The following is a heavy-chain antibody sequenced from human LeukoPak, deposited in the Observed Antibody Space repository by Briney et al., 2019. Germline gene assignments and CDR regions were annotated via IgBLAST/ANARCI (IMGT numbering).Heavy chain of an antibody. Sequence: GRSLRLSCAASGFTFSSYAMHWVRQAPGKGLEWVAVISYDGSNKYYADSVKGRFTISRDNSKNTLYLQMNSLRAEDTAVYYCARSGSGGAFDIWGQGTMVTVSS. J-gene: IGHJ3*02. CDR1: GFTFSSYA. V-gene: IGHV3-30-3*01. CDR2: ISYDGSNK. D-gene: IGHD6-19*01. CDR3: ARSGSGGAFDI.